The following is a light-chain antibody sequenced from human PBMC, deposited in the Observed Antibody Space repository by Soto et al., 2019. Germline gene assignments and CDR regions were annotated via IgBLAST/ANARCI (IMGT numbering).Light chain of an antibody. CDR1: NSDVGIYDF. CDR2: EGS. CDR3: CSYAGSVV. V-gene: IGLV2-23*01. J-gene: IGLJ2*01. Sequence: QSALTQPASVSGTPGQSITISCTGSNSDVGIYDFVSWYQHHPGKAPKLMIYEGSKRPSGVSNRFSGSKSGNTASLTISGLQAEDEADYYCCSYAGSVVFGGGTKLTVL.